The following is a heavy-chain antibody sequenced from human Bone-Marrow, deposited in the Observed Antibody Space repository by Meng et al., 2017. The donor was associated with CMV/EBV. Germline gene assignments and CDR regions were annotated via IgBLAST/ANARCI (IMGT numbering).Heavy chain of an antibody. CDR3: ATERTAASHGFDI. Sequence: GGSLRLSCAASGFTFINYDMNWVRQAPGKGLEWVSYVSSRGTITHNAESVKGRFTISRDNAHNSVYLQMNSLRVEDTAVYYCATERTAASHGFDIWGQGTMVTVSS. J-gene: IGHJ3*02. CDR1: GFTFINYD. V-gene: IGHV3-48*03. CDR2: VSSRGTIT.